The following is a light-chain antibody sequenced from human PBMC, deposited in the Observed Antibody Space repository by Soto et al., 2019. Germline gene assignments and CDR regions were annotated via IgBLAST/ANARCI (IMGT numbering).Light chain of an antibody. J-gene: IGKJ2*01. Sequence: EIVMTQSPVTLSVSPGERATLSCRASQSVSSDLAWYQQKPGQAPKLLVFDASTRATGIPARFSGSGSGTEFTLTLSGLQSEDFAVYYCQQYGSSPPYTFGQGTKLEIK. CDR2: DAS. CDR1: QSVSSD. V-gene: IGKV3-15*01. CDR3: QQYGSSPPYT.